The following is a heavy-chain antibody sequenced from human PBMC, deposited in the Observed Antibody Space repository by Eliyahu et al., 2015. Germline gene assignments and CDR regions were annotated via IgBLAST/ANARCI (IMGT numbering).Heavy chain of an antibody. V-gene: IGHV1-3*01. J-gene: IGHJ4*02. D-gene: IGHD5-18*01. CDR2: VNAGNDNT. CDR3: ARGPVYNYGILDF. Sequence: QVQFVQSGAEVXKPGXSXXVSCKASGYTFTNYVIHWVRQAPGQSLEWMGWVNAGNDNTKYSQKFQGRVTIARDTSASTAYMELSSLRSEDTAVYYCARGPVYNYGILDFWGQGTLVTVSS. CDR1: GYTFTNYV.